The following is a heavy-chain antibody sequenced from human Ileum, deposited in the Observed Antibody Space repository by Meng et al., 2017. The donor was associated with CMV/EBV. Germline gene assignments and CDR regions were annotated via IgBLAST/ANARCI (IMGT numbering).Heavy chain of an antibody. D-gene: IGHD1-26*01. CDR3: ARDGLSGRYFDY. CDR1: GYTFTSNS. CDR2: IDTNTEHP. Sequence: CKASGYTFTSNSVIWVRQAPGQGPGWMGWIDTNTEHPTYAQGFTGRFVFSLDTSVSTAYLQISSLKAEDTAVYYCARDGLSGRYFDYWGQGTLVTVSS. V-gene: IGHV7-4-1*02. J-gene: IGHJ4*02.